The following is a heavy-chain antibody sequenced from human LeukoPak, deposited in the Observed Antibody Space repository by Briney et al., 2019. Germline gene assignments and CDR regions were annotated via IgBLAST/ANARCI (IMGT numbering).Heavy chain of an antibody. CDR1: GYTFTGYY. CDR3: ARGVAGVYFYYYMDV. J-gene: IGHJ6*03. V-gene: IGHV1-2*02. CDR2: INPNNGDT. D-gene: IGHD1-14*01. Sequence: GASVNVSCKASGYTFTGYYMHLVRQAPGQGLEWIGWINPNNGDTHYAQKFQGRVTMTRDTSISTAYMELSRLGSDDTAVYYCARGVAGVYFYYYMDVWGKGTTVTVSS.